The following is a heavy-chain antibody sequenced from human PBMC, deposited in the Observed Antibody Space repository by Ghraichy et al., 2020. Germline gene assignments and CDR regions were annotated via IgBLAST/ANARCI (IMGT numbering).Heavy chain of an antibody. CDR3: ARGRDEVGATFIWRYFDY. J-gene: IGHJ4*02. Sequence: SETLSLTCAVYGGSFSGYYWSWIRQPPGKGLEWIGEINHSGSTNYNPSLKSRVTISVDTSKNQFSLKLSSVTAADTAVYYCARGRDEVGATFIWRYFDYWGQGTLVTVSS. CDR2: INHSGST. D-gene: IGHD1-26*01. CDR1: GGSFSGYY. V-gene: IGHV4-34*01.